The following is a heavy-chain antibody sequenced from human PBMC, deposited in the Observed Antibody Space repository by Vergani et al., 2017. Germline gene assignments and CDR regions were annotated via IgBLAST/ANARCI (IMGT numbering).Heavy chain of an antibody. CDR2: IHPADSDT. D-gene: IGHD3-22*01. CDR3: ARLYGRDSSGSKYFDY. J-gene: IGHJ4*02. Sequence: EVQLVQSGAEVKKPGESLTISCQISGYSFTNYWIGWVRQMPGKGLEWMGIIHPADSDTRYSPSFHGQVTISVDKSISTAYLQRSSLRASDSAMYYCARLYGRDSSGSKYFDYWGQGTLVTVSS. V-gene: IGHV5-51*01. CDR1: GYSFTNYW.